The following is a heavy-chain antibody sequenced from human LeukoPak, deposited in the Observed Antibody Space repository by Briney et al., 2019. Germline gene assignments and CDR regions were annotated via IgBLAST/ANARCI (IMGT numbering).Heavy chain of an antibody. Sequence: PSVSVSCKASGYTFTSYCMHWVPQAPGQGLEWMGIINPSGGSTSYAQKFQGRVTMTRDTSTSTVYMELSSLRSEDTAVYYCAREFRGGWYGVNWFDPWGQGTLVTVSS. V-gene: IGHV1-46*01. J-gene: IGHJ5*02. CDR2: INPSGGST. D-gene: IGHD6-19*01. CDR1: GYTFTSYC. CDR3: AREFRGGWYGVNWFDP.